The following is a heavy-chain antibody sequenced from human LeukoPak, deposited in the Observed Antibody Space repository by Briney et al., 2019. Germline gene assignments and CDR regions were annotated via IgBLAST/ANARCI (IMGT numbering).Heavy chain of an antibody. J-gene: IGHJ4*02. D-gene: IGHD3-22*01. CDR2: ISSNGGTT. Sequence: GGSLRLSCSGSGFTFSSDAMHWVRQAPGKGLEYVSAISSNGGTTHYGNSVKGRFTISRDNSKNTLYLQMGSLRAEDMAVYFCARSSGYGYYFDYWGQGTLVTVSS. V-gene: IGHV3-64*01. CDR3: ARSSGYGYYFDY. CDR1: GFTFSSDA.